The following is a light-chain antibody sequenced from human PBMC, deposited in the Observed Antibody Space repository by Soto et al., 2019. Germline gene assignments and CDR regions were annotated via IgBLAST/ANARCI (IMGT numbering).Light chain of an antibody. J-gene: IGKJ3*01. V-gene: IGKV3-20*01. CDR1: QSVSTTC. Sequence: EIVLTPSPGTLSLSPGERATLSCAASQSVSTTCLAWYQQKPGQAPRLLISGVSSRATGIPDRFSGSGSGTDFILTISRVEPEDFAVYYCQQFGTSSLVTFGPGTKVDIK. CDR2: GVS. CDR3: QQFGTSSLVT.